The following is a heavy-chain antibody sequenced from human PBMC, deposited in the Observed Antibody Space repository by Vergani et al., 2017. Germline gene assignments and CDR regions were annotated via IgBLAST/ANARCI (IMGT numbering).Heavy chain of an antibody. CDR1: GFTFSSYG. CDR2: IRYDGSNK. CDR3: RYGSGSYWPDLSMDV. V-gene: IGHV3-30*02. J-gene: IGHJ6*02. D-gene: IGHD3-10*01. Sequence: QVQLVESGGGVVQPGGSLRLSCAASGFTFSSYGMHWVRQAPGKGLEWVAFIRYDGSNKYYADSVKGRFTISRDNSKNTLYLQMNSLRAEDTAVYYCRYGSGSYWPDLSMDVWGQGTTVTVSS.